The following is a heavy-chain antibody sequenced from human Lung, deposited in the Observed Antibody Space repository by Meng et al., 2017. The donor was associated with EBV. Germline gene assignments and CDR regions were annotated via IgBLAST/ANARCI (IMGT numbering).Heavy chain of an antibody. V-gene: IGHV4-31*03. J-gene: IGHJ4*02. D-gene: IGHD4-11*01. CDR2: IYYSGST. CDR1: GGSISSGGYY. CDR3: AATVNDGYFNY. Sequence: QWQLQESGPGLVQPSQTLSLTCTVSGGSISSGGYYWSWIRQHPGKGLEWIGYIYYSGSTYYNPSLKSRVTISVDTSKNQFSLKLSSVTAADTAVYYCAATVNDGYFNYWGQGTLVTVSS.